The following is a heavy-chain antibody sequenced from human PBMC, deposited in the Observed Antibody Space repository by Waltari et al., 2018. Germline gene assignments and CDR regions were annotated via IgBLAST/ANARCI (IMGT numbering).Heavy chain of an antibody. CDR3: ARAQERRDAFDF. D-gene: IGHD1-1*01. J-gene: IGHJ3*01. CDR1: GGSMTNNY. V-gene: IGHV4-4*07. Sequence: QVQLQVSGPGLVQPSETLSLTFTVSGGSMTNNYWNWHRQPAGKGLEYIGRVFTSGRTNYNPSLNSRVTMSIDTSKGQFSLELTSVTAADTAIYYCARAQERRDAFDFWGKGTMVTVSS. CDR2: VFTSGRT.